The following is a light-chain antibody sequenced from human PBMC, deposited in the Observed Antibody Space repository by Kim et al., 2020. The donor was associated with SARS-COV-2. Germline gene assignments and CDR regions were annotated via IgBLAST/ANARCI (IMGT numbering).Light chain of an antibody. V-gene: IGKV3-11*01. CDR3: QQHSNWVT. CDR2: DAS. J-gene: IGKJ4*01. CDR1: QSIGSS. Sequence: SLSPGERATLSCRASQSIGSSLAWYQQKPGQAPRLLIYDASNRATGIPARFGGSRSGTDFTLTISSLEPEDFAVYYCQQHSNWVTFGGGTKVDIK.